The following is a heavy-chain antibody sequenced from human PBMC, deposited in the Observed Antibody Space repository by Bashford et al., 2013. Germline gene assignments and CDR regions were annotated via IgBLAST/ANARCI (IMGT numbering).Heavy chain of an antibody. CDR2: INAGNGNT. CDR1: GYTFTSYA. Sequence: ASVKVSCKASGYTFTSYAMHWVRQAPGQRLEWMGWINAGNGNTKYSQKFQGRVTITRDTSASTAYMELSSLRSEDTAVYYCARVYYDILTGSSVGWFDPGAREPWSPSPQ. J-gene: IGHJ5*02. CDR3: ARVYYDILTGSSVGWFDP. V-gene: IGHV1-3*01. D-gene: IGHD3-9*01.